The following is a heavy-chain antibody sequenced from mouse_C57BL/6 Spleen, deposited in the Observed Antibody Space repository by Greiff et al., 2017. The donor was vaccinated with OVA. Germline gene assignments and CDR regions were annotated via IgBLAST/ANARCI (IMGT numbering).Heavy chain of an antibody. J-gene: IGHJ4*01. CDR3: ASLTGAYYYAMDY. CDR1: GFTFSDYG. Sequence: EVKLVESGGGLVKPGGSLKLSCAASGFTFSDYGMHWVRQAPEKGLEWVAYISSGSSTIYYADTVKGRFTISRDNAKNTLFLQMTSLRSEDTAMYYCASLTGAYYYAMDYWGQGTSVTVSS. V-gene: IGHV5-17*01. CDR2: ISSGSSTI. D-gene: IGHD4-1*01.